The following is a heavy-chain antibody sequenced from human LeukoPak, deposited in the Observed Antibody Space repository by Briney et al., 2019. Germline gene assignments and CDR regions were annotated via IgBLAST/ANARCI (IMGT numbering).Heavy chain of an antibody. CDR1: GFTFSSYA. J-gene: IGHJ4*02. Sequence: GGSLRLSCAASGFTFSSYAMSWVRQAPGKGLEWVSSISTGGESTYYVESVKGRFTISRDNSKNTLYLQMNSLRAEDTAVYYCAACKGIVVALFPAYWGQGTLVTVSS. V-gene: IGHV3-23*01. D-gene: IGHD3-22*01. CDR2: ISTGGEST. CDR3: AACKGIVVALFPAY.